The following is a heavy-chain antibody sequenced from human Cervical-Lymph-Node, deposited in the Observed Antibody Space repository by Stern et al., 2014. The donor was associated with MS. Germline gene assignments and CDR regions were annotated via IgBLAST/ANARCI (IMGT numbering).Heavy chain of an antibody. Sequence: MQLVESGAEVKKPGSSVKVSCTASGGTSNSHGISWVRQAPGQGLEWMGGIIPVLSTIDYAQQFQGRVTITADESTSTTYMELSSLRSEDTAVYYCARRGSARRGSGWLDPWGQGTLVTVSS. CDR2: IIPVLSTI. D-gene: IGHD3-10*01. CDR1: GGTSNSHG. J-gene: IGHJ5*02. V-gene: IGHV1-69*01. CDR3: ARRGSARRGSGWLDP.